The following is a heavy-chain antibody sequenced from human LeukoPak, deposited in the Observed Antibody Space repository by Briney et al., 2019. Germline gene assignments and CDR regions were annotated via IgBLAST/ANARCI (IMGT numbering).Heavy chain of an antibody. CDR3: ARVKWFGELYHYYGMDV. J-gene: IGHJ6*02. CDR1: GGSISSYY. Sequence: PSETLSLTCTVSGGSISSYYWSWIRQPAGKGLEWIGRIYTSGSTNYNPSLKSRVTMSVDTSKNQFSLKLSSVTAADTAVYYCARVKWFGELYHYYGMDVWGQGTTVTVS. CDR2: IYTSGST. D-gene: IGHD3-10*01. V-gene: IGHV4-4*07.